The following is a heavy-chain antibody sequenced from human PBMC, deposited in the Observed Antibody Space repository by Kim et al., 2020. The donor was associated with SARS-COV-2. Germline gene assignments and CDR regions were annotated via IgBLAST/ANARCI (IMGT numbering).Heavy chain of an antibody. D-gene: IGHD1-7*01. CDR3: ARAPFGGTTLDY. Sequence: NDKKFQGRVTMTRDTYTSTVYMELSSLRSEDTAVYYCARAPFGGTTLDYWGQGTLVTVSS. J-gene: IGHJ4*02. V-gene: IGHV1-46*01.